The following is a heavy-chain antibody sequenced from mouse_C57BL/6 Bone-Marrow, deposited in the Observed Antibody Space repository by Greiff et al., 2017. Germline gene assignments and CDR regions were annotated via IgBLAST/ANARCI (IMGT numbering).Heavy chain of an antibody. CDR2: INPSTGGT. V-gene: IGHV1-42*01. J-gene: IGHJ3*01. CDR1: GYSFTGYY. D-gene: IGHD2-2*01. CDR3: ARSLYGYDPFAY. Sequence: EVKLQESGPELVKPGASVKISCKASGYSFTGYYMNWVKQSPEKSLEWIGEINPSTGGTTYNQKFKAKATLTVDKSSSTAYMQLKSLTSEDSAVYYCARSLYGYDPFAYWGQGTLVTVSA.